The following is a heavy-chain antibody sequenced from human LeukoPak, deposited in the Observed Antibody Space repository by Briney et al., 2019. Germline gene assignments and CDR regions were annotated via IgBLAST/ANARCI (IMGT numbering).Heavy chain of an antibody. Sequence: AETLSLTCTVSGGSISSHYWSWIRQPPGKGLEWIGYIYYSGSTNYNPSFKSRVTISVDTSKNQFSLKLSSVTAADTAVYYCARGLGYCSSTSCYTRNLNNWFDPWGQGTLVTVSS. D-gene: IGHD2-2*02. CDR2: IYYSGST. CDR1: GGSISSHY. V-gene: IGHV4-59*11. CDR3: ARGLGYCSSTSCYTRNLNNWFDP. J-gene: IGHJ5*02.